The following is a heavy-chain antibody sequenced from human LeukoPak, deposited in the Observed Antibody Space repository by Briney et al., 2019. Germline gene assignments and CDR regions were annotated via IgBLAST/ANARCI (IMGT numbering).Heavy chain of an antibody. CDR3: AKEWGAGSDAFDI. D-gene: IGHD1-26*01. Sequence: GRSLRLSYAASGFTFSSYGMHWVRQAPGKGLEWVAVISYDGSNKYYADSVKGRFTISRDNSKNTLYLQMNSLRAEDTAVYYCAKEWGAGSDAFDIWGQGTMVTVSS. V-gene: IGHV3-30*18. CDR1: GFTFSSYG. CDR2: ISYDGSNK. J-gene: IGHJ3*02.